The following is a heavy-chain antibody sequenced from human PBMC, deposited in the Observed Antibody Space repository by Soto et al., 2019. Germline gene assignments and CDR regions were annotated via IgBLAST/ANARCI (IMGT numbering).Heavy chain of an antibody. Sequence: SVKVSCTTSGFMFTSSAVQWVRQARGQRLEWIGWLVVGSGNTHYAQHFQERVTLTRDMYTGTAYMGLSSLRFEDTDVYYCAAVPVLRFLKWLPAYFDYWGQGTLVTVSS. D-gene: IGHD3-3*01. CDR3: AAVPVLRFLKWLPAYFDY. CDR2: LVVGSGNT. V-gene: IGHV1-58*01. CDR1: GFMFTSSA. J-gene: IGHJ4*02.